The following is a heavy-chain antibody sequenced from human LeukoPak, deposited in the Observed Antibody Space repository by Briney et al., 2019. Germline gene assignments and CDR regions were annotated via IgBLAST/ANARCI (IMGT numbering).Heavy chain of an antibody. D-gene: IGHD6-13*01. CDR1: GGSISSYY. CDR2: MYYSGSP. J-gene: IGHJ5*01. V-gene: IGHV4-59*08. Sequence: PSETLSLTCTVSGGSISSYYWSWIRQPPGKGLEWIGYMYYSGSPNYNPSLKSRVTISVDRSTNQPSLKLSSVTAADTAVYYCARHGEQQLVRRWFDSWGQGTLVTVSS. CDR3: ARHGEQQLVRRWFDS.